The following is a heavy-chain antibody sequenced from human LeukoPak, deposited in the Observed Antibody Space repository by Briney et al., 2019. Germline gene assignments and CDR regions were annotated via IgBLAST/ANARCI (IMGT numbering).Heavy chain of an antibody. CDR2: IYSGGST. Sequence: PSETLSLTCTVSGFTVSSNYMSWVRQAPGKGLEWVSVIYSGGSTYYADSVKGRFTISRDNSKNTLYLQMNSLRAEDTAVYYCARGRGMVRGVPLDYWGQGTLVTVSS. V-gene: IGHV3-53*01. CDR1: GFTVSSNY. D-gene: IGHD3-10*01. J-gene: IGHJ4*02. CDR3: ARGRGMVRGVPLDY.